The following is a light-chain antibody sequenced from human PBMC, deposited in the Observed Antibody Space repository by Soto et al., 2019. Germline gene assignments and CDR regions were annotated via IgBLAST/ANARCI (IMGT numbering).Light chain of an antibody. CDR3: QQYGSSGT. Sequence: EIVLTQSPATLSVSPCERATLSWSASQSVSNNYLAWYQQKPGQAPRLLIYGASNRATGIPDRFSGSGSGTDFTLTISRLEPEDFAVYYCQQYGSSGTFGQGTKVDIK. V-gene: IGKV3-20*01. CDR2: GAS. CDR1: QSVSNNY. J-gene: IGKJ1*01.